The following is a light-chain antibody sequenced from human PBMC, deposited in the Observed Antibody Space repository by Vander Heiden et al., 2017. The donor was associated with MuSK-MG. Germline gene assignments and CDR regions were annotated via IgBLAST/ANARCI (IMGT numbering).Light chain of an antibody. CDR2: AAS. CDR1: QGISSY. J-gene: IGKJ1*01. V-gene: IGKV1-8*01. CDR3: QQDDSYPNT. Sequence: AIRMTQSPSSFSASTGDRVTITCRASQGISSYLAWYQQKPGKAPKLLIYAASTLQSGVPSRFSGSGSGTDFTLTISCLQSEDFATYYCQQDDSYPNTFGQGTKVEIK.